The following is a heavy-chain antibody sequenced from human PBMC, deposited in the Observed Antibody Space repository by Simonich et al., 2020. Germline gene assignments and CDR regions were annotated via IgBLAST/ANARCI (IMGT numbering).Heavy chain of an antibody. CDR1: GYTFTGYY. V-gene: IGHV1-2*06. J-gene: IGHJ3*02. Sequence: QVQLVQSGAEVKKPGASVKVSCKASGYTFTGYYMHWGRQAPGQGLGWKGRSNPTSGGKNYAQKVQGRGTMTRDPSISTAYMELSRLRSDDTAVYYGARELKGVPVGWGSQIDIWGQGTMVTVSS. CDR2: SNPTSGGK. CDR3: ARELKGVPVGWGSQIDI. D-gene: IGHD6-19*01.